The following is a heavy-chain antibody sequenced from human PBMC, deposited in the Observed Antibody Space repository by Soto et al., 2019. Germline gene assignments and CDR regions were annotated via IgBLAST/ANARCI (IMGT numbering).Heavy chain of an antibody. D-gene: IGHD6-6*01. V-gene: IGHV5-10-1*01. J-gene: IGHJ6*02. CDR3: ARDIIAAGYYYGMDV. CDR1: GYSFTSYW. Sequence: GESLKISCKGSGYSFTSYWISWVRQMPGKGLEWMGRIDPSDSYTNYSPSFQGHVTISADKSISTAYLQWSSLKASDTAVYYCARDIIAAGYYYGMDVWGQGTTVTV. CDR2: IDPSDSYT.